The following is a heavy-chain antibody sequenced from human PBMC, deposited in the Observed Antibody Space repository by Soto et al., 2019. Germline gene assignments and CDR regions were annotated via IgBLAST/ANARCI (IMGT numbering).Heavy chain of an antibody. D-gene: IGHD3-10*01. J-gene: IGHJ4*02. CDR3: AKDINPNYGSGSYLFDY. CDR1: GFTFDDYA. V-gene: IGHV3-9*01. Sequence: GGSLRLSCAASGFTFDDYAMHWVRQAPGKGLEWVSGISWNSGSIGYADSVKGRFTISRDNAKNSLYLQMNSLRAEDTALYYCAKDINPNYGSGSYLFDYWGQGTLVTVSS. CDR2: ISWNSGSI.